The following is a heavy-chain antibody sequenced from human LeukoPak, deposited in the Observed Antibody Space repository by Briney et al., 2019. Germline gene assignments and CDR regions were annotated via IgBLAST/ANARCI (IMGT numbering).Heavy chain of an antibody. CDR1: GYTFTSYD. Sequence: ASVKVSRKASGYTFTSYDINWVRQATGQGLEWMGWMNPNSGNTGYAQKFQGRVTMTRNTSISTAYMELSSLRSEDTAVYYCARGQVEGSYYVFDYWGQGTLVTVSS. V-gene: IGHV1-8*01. D-gene: IGHD1-26*01. J-gene: IGHJ4*02. CDR3: ARGQVEGSYYVFDY. CDR2: MNPNSGNT.